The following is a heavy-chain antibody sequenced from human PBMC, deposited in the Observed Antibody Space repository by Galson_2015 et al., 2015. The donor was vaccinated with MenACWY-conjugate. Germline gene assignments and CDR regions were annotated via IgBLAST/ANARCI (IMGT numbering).Heavy chain of an antibody. Sequence: ETQSLTCTVSGGSMSNYWSWIRLPPGKRLEWMGYIYFGGRTTYNPSLDGRVTMPIDTSKSQFSLKLSSVTAADTAVYYCAKHALGGYFDNWGQGIRVTVSS. J-gene: IGHJ4*02. CDR3: AKHALGGYFDN. V-gene: IGHV4-59*12. CDR1: GGSMSNY. D-gene: IGHD3-16*01. CDR2: IYFGGRT.